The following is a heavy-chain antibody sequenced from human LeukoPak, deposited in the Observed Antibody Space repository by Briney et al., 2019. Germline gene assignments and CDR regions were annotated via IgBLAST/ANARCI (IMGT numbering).Heavy chain of an antibody. Sequence: GGSLRLSCAASGFTLSNYAMNWVRQAPGKGLEGVSSINGSGDKTYYAASVKGRFTISRDNSKNTLYLQMNSRRAEDTAVYYCAKPARTDYADYWGQGTLVTVSS. D-gene: IGHD1-14*01. V-gene: IGHV3-23*01. J-gene: IGHJ4*02. CDR3: AKPARTDYADY. CDR1: GFTLSNYA. CDR2: INGSGDKT.